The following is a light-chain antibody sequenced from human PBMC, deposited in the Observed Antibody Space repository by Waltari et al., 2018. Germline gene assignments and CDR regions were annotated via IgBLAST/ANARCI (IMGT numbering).Light chain of an antibody. CDR2: GAS. J-gene: IGKJ5*01. V-gene: IGKV3-11*01. CDR1: QSVSSY. Sequence: ELVLTQSPATLSLSPGVTATFASRASQSVSSYLVWYQQKPGQTPRLLIYGASNRTTGIPARFSGSGSETDFTLTISSLESEDFAVYYCHQRSNWPITLGQGTRLEIK. CDR3: HQRSNWPIT.